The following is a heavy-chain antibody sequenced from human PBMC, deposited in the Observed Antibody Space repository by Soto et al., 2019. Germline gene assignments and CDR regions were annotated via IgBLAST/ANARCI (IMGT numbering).Heavy chain of an antibody. CDR2: IYSSGST. CDR3: ARGLAGRHLWT. V-gene: IGHV4-59*01. CDR1: GGSISSYY. D-gene: IGHD6-6*01. Sequence: SEALSLTCTVSGGSISSYYWSWIRQPPGKGLEWIGYIYSSGSTNYNPSLKSRVTISVDTSKNQFSLILSSVTAADTAVYYCARGLAGRHLWTWGQGTLVTVS. J-gene: IGHJ5*02.